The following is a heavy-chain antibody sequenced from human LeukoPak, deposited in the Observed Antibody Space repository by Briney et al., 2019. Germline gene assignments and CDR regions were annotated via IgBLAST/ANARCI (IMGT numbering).Heavy chain of an antibody. CDR1: GGSISSYY. V-gene: IGHV4-59*08. J-gene: IGHJ4*02. CDR3: ARHPRLAGTHDVYFDY. D-gene: IGHD6-19*01. CDR2: IYYSGST. Sequence: ASETLSLTCTVSGGSISSYYWSWIRQPPGKGLEWIGYIYYSGSTNYNPSLKSRVTISVDTSKNQFSLKLSSVTAADTAVYYCARHPRLAGTHDVYFDYWGQGTLVTVSS.